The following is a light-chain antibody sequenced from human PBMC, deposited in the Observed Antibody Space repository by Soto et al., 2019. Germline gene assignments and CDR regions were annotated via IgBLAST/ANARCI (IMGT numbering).Light chain of an antibody. CDR2: STS. J-gene: IGLJ1*01. CDR3: ALFMGNGISV. V-gene: IGLV8-61*01. CDR1: SGSVSTAHN. Sequence: QTVVTQESSFSVSPGGTVTITCGLISGSVSTAHNPNWYQQTPGQAPRTLIYSTSTRSSGVPDRFSGSILGNKAALTITGAHADDESDYYCALFMGNGISVFGTGTKLTVL.